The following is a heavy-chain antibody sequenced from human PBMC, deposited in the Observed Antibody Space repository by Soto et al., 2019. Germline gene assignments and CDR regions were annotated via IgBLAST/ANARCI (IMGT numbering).Heavy chain of an antibody. D-gene: IGHD1-1*01. CDR1: GGSFSGYY. CDR3: ARLFAGATGNWYFDL. Sequence: QVQLQQWGAGLLKPSETLSLTCAVYGGSFSGYYWSWVRQAPGKGLEWIGEITRYGTINYNPSLKSRVNISLDTSKNQFTLRLNSVSDADAALYYCARLFAGATGNWYFDLWGRGTLVTVSS. V-gene: IGHV4-34*01. J-gene: IGHJ2*01. CDR2: ITRYGTI.